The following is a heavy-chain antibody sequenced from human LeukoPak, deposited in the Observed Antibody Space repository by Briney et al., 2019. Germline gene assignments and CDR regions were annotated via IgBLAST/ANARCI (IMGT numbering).Heavy chain of an antibody. V-gene: IGHV4-39*01. CDR3: ARHLYYYDSSGYYH. Sequence: SETLSLTCTVSGGSISSGGYYWSWIRQHPGKGLEWIGEINHSGSTNYNPSLKSRVTISVDTSKNQFSLKLSSVTAADTAVYYCARHLYYYDSSGYYHWGQGTLVTVSS. CDR1: GGSISSGGYY. D-gene: IGHD3-22*01. CDR2: INHSGST. J-gene: IGHJ5*02.